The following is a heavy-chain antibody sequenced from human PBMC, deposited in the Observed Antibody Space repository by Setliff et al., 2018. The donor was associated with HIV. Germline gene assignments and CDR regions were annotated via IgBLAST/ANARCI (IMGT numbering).Heavy chain of an antibody. CDR2: IDHRGRP. J-gene: IGHJ4*02. CDR3: ARSIVPVASGYYYFEY. Sequence: SETLSLTCGIYGGSFSDYYWSWIRQPPGKGLEWIGEIDHRGRPKYNPSLNSRVTMSVDKSRNQFSLKVSSVAAGDTAVYYCARSIVPVASGYYYFEYWGQGTLVTVSS. V-gene: IGHV4-34*01. D-gene: IGHD3-3*01. CDR1: GGSFSDYY.